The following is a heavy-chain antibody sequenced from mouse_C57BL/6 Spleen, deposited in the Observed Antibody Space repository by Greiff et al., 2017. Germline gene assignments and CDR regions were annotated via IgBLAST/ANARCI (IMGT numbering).Heavy chain of an antibody. CDR3: ANYYGSSYGLGY. CDR2: IYPGDGDT. Sequence: QVQLQQSGPELVKPGASVKISCKASGYAFSSSWMNWVKQRPGKGLEWIGRIYPGDGDTNYNGKFKGKATLTADKSSSTAYMQLSSLTSEDSAVYFCANYYGSSYGLGYWGQGTTLTVSS. J-gene: IGHJ2*01. CDR1: GYAFSSSW. D-gene: IGHD1-1*01. V-gene: IGHV1-82*01.